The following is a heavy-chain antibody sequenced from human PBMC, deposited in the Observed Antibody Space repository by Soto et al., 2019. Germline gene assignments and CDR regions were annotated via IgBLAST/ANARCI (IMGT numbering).Heavy chain of an antibody. V-gene: IGHV1-2*04. Sequence: ASVKVSCKASGYTFTGFYMHWVRQAPGQGLEWVGWINPNTGGTNYAQNFQDWVTLTRDTSISTAYMEVSRLRSGDTAIYYCARAASGDYSNQGYYFGMDVWSQGTTVTVSS. J-gene: IGHJ6*02. CDR2: INPNTGGT. D-gene: IGHD1-26*01. CDR3: ARAASGDYSNQGYYFGMDV. CDR1: GYTFTGFY.